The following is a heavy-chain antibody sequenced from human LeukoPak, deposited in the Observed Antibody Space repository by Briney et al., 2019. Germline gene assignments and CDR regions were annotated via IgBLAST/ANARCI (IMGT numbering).Heavy chain of an antibody. D-gene: IGHD1-26*01. CDR2: ISSSSSNI. Sequence: GGSLRLSCAASGFTFSSYSMNWVRQAPGKGLEWVSSISSSSSNIYYADSVKGRFTISRDNAKNSLYLQMNSLRAEDTAVYYCVRAPWYRPPDYWGQGTLVTVSS. CDR3: VRAPWYRPPDY. V-gene: IGHV3-21*01. J-gene: IGHJ4*02. CDR1: GFTFSSYS.